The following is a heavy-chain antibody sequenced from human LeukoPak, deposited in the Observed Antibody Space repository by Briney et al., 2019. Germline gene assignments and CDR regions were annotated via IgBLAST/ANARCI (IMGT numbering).Heavy chain of an antibody. CDR1: GFTFSNYA. Sequence: QPGGSLRLSCAASGFTFSNYAMTWVRRAPGKGLEWVSGSSGSGVGTYHAEPVKGRFSIPRDHSKNTLYLQMNSLRAEDTAVYYCAKNLGYHYESNGDWGQATMVTVPS. CDR3: AKNLGYHYESNGD. V-gene: IGHV3-23*01. D-gene: IGHD2-8*01. J-gene: IGHJ4*02. CDR2: SSGSGVGT.